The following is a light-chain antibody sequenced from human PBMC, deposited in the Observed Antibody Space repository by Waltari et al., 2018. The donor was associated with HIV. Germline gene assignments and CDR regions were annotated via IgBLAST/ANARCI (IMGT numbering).Light chain of an antibody. J-gene: IGLJ2*01. V-gene: IGLV7-43*01. Sequence: QTVVTQEPSLTVSPGGTVTLTCASSTGPVTSGYYTNWFQRKPGQAPRALIHSTSSRHPCPPARFSGSLLGDRAALTLSGVQPEDEAEYYCLLYYGGAQSWLFGGGTKLTVL. CDR3: LLYYGGAQSWL. CDR1: TGPVTSGYY. CDR2: STS.